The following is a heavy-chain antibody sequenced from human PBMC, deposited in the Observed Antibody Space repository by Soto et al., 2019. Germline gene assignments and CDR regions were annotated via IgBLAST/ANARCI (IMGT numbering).Heavy chain of an antibody. Sequence: ASVKVSFKVSGYTLTELSMHWVRQAPGKGLEWMGGFDPEDGETIYAQKFQGRVTMTEDTSTDTAYMELSSLRSEDTAVYYCATESTIPHYYYYGMDVWGQGTTVTVSS. J-gene: IGHJ6*02. CDR3: ATESTIPHYYYYGMDV. CDR1: GYTLTELS. D-gene: IGHD3-10*01. V-gene: IGHV1-24*01. CDR2: FDPEDGET.